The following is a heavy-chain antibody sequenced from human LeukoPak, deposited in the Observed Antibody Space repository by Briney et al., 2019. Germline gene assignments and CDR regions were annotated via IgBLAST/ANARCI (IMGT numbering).Heavy chain of an antibody. J-gene: IGHJ5*02. D-gene: IGHD2-2*02. CDR3: ARGVQVVPAAISEPNWFDP. CDR2: IYYSGST. CDR1: SGSISSSSYY. Sequence: SETLSLTCTVSSGSISSSSYYWGWIRQPPGKGLEWIGSIYYSGSTYYNPSLKSRVTISVDRSKNQFSLKLSSVTAADTAVYYCARGVQVVPAAISEPNWFDPWGQGTLVTVSS. V-gene: IGHV4-39*07.